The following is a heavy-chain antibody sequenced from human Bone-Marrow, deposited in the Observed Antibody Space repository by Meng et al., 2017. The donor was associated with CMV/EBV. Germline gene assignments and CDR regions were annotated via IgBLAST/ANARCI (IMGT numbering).Heavy chain of an antibody. Sequence: GESLKISCAASGFTFSNYWMHWVRQAPGKGLVWVSRINSDGSSTSYADSVKGRFTISRDNAKNTLYLQMNSLRAEDTAVYYCARVLAGPDYDFWSGYLNYFDYWGQGTLVTVSS. CDR1: GFTFSNYW. V-gene: IGHV3-74*01. J-gene: IGHJ4*02. CDR3: ARVLAGPDYDFWSGYLNYFDY. CDR2: INSDGSST. D-gene: IGHD3-3*01.